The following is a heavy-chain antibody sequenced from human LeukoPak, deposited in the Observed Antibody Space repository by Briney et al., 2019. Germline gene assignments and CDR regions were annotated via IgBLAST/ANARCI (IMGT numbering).Heavy chain of an antibody. CDR1: GFTFSGSA. Sequence: GGSLRLSCAASGFTFSGSAMHWVRQAPGKGLEWVAVISYDGSNKYYADSVKGRFTISRDNSKNTLYLQMNSLRAEDTAVYYCARDRVIVVVMWYFDYWGQGTLVTVSS. V-gene: IGHV3-30*04. D-gene: IGHD3-22*01. CDR2: ISYDGSNK. J-gene: IGHJ4*02. CDR3: ARDRVIVVVMWYFDY.